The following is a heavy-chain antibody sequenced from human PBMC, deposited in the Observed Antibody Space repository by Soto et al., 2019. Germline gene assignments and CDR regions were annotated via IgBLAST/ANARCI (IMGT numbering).Heavy chain of an antibody. V-gene: IGHV4-30-4*01. CDR1: GGSISSGDYY. CDR2: IYYSGST. Sequence: PSETLSLTCTVSGGSISSGDYYWSWIRHPPGKGLEWIGYIYYSGSTYYNPSLKSRVTISVDTSKNQFSLKLSSVTAADTAVYYCARGGYYYDSSGYQYYFDYWGQGTLVTVSS. D-gene: IGHD3-22*01. CDR3: ARGGYYYDSSGYQYYFDY. J-gene: IGHJ4*02.